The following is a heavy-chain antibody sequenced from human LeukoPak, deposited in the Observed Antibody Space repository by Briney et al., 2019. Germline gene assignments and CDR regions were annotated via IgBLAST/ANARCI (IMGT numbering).Heavy chain of an antibody. J-gene: IGHJ6*02. Sequence: GESLKISCKGSGYSFTSYWIGWVRQMPGKGLEWMGIIYPGDSDTRYSPSFQGQVTISADKSISTAYLQWSSLKASDTAMYYCARGGSTSYYYYGMDVWGQGTPVTVS. CDR2: IYPGDSDT. CDR1: GYSFTSYW. D-gene: IGHD6-13*01. CDR3: ARGGSTSYYYYGMDV. V-gene: IGHV5-51*01.